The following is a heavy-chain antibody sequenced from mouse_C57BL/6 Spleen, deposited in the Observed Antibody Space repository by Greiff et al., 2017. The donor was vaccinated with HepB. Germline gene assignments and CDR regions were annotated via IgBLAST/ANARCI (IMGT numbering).Heavy chain of an antibody. CDR2: IYPRDGST. CDR3: AFIYYYGSRDWYFDV. Sequence: QVQLQQSDAELVKPGASVKISCKVSGYTFTDHTIHWMKQRPEQGLEWIGYIYPRDGSTKYNEKFKGKATLTADKSSSTAYMQLNSLTSEDSAVYFCAFIYYYGSRDWYFDVWGTGTTVTVSS. J-gene: IGHJ1*03. V-gene: IGHV1-78*01. CDR1: GYTFTDHT. D-gene: IGHD1-1*01.